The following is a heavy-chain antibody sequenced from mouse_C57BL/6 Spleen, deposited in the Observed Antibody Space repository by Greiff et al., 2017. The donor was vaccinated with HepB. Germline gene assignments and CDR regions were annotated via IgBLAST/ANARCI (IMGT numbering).Heavy chain of an antibody. V-gene: IGHV1-82*01. D-gene: IGHD2-1*01. CDR1: GYAFSSSW. J-gene: IGHJ4*01. Sequence: QVQLQQSGPELVKPGASVKISCKASGYAFSSSWMNWVKQRPGKGLEWIGRIYPGDGDTNYNGKFKGKATLTADKSSSTAYMQLSSLTSEDSAVHFCARSGDGNYEGYYAMDYWGQGTSVTVSS. CDR2: IYPGDGDT. CDR3: ARSGDGNYEGYYAMDY.